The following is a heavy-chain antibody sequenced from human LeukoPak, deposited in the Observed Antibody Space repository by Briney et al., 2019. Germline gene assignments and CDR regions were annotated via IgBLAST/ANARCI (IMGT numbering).Heavy chain of an antibody. V-gene: IGHV3-23*01. Sequence: GGSLRPSCAASGFTFSSYAMTWVRQAPGEGLQWVSTICGSGGCTFYADSVKGRFTISRDNSKNTLYLQMNTLRAEDTAVYYCAKAADVLRFLEWFSSFDIWGQGTMVTVSS. CDR1: GFTFSSYA. CDR2: ICGSGGCT. J-gene: IGHJ3*02. CDR3: AKAADVLRFLEWFSSFDI. D-gene: IGHD3-3*01.